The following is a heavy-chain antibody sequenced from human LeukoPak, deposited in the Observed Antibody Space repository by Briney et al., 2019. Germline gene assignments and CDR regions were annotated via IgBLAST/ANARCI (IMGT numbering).Heavy chain of an antibody. CDR1: GYTFTSYS. CDR3: ARDPDEYSSPDY. Sequence: ASVKVSCKASGYTFTSYSMHWVRQAPGQGLEWMGIINPNGGSTIYAQKFQGRVTMTRDMSTSTVYMELSSLRSEDTAVYYCARDPDEYSSPDYWGQGTLVTVSS. J-gene: IGHJ4*02. V-gene: IGHV1-46*01. D-gene: IGHD6-6*01. CDR2: INPNGGST.